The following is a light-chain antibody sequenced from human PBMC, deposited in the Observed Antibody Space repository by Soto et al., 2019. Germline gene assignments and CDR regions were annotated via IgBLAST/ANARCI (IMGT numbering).Light chain of an antibody. Sequence: EIVLTQSPATLSLSPGERATLSCRASQSVSRYLAWYQKKPGQAPRLLIYDASNRATGIPARFSGSGSGTDFTLTISSLEPEDFAVYYCHQRSNWLTFGGGTKVDNK. CDR2: DAS. V-gene: IGKV3-11*01. CDR1: QSVSRY. CDR3: HQRSNWLT. J-gene: IGKJ4*01.